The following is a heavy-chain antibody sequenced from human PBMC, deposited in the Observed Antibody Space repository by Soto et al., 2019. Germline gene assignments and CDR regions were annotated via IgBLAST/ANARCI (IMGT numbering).Heavy chain of an antibody. CDR1: GFTVSTNY. CDR2: IYSGGST. J-gene: IGHJ4*02. CDR3: ARASIAAAGYYFDY. V-gene: IGHV3-53*01. D-gene: IGHD6-13*01. Sequence: EVQLVESGGGLIQPGGSLRLSCAASGFTVSTNYMSWVRQAPGKGLEWVSVIYSGGSTYYADSVKGRFTISVDNSKNTLYLQMNSLRAEDTAVYYCARASIAAAGYYFDYWGQVTLVTVS.